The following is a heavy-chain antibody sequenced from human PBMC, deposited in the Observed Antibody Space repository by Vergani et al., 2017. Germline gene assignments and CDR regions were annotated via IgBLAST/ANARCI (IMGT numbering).Heavy chain of an antibody. CDR3: AKQWTGGYYYDSSRYIDY. D-gene: IGHD3-22*01. CDR1: GFTFSSYA. Sequence: EVQLLESGGGLVQPGGSLRLSCAASGFTFSSYAMSWVRQAPGKGLEWVSAISGSGGSTYYADSVKGRFTISRDNSKNTLYLKMNSLRAEDTAVYYCAKQWTGGYYYDSSRYIDYWGQGSLVTVSS. J-gene: IGHJ4*02. V-gene: IGHV3-23*01. CDR2: ISGSGGST.